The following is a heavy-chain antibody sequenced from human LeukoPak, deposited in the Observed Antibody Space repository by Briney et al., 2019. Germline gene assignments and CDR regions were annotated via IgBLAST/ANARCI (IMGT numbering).Heavy chain of an antibody. CDR3: VHYGSGSYSTDH. V-gene: IGHV3-73*01. CDR2: IRSKVNGHAT. CDR1: GFIFSGAA. Sequence: PGGSLRLSCEASGFIFSGAAIHWVRQPSGQGLEWVGHIRSKVNGHATTYAASVKGRFTISRDDSKNTAFLQMTSLRTEDTAVYYCVHYGSGSYSTDHWGQGTRVTVSS. J-gene: IGHJ4*02. D-gene: IGHD3-10*01.